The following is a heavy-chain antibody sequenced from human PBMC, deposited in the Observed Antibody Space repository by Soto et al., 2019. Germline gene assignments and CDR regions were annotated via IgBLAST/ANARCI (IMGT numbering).Heavy chain of an antibody. V-gene: IGHV1-8*01. CDR1: AYTFTRYD. CDR2: MNPNSGNT. Sequence: SEKDSCKASAYTFTRYDINWVRQATGQGLEWRGWMNPNSGNTGYAQKFQGRFTMTRNTSISTAYMELSSLRSEYTAVYYCARDTLGRSWADYYYYDGMDGWGQGTTVTVSS. CDR3: ARDTLGRSWADYYYYDGMDG. D-gene: IGHD6-13*01. J-gene: IGHJ6*02.